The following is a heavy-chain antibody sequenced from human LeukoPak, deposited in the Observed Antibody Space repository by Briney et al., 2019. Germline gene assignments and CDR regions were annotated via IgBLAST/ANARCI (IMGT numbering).Heavy chain of an antibody. V-gene: IGHV4-39*07. Sequence: SETLSLTCTVSGGSISSSYSYWGWIRQPPGKGLEWIGNIYYSGSTYYSPSLKSRVTISLDTSRNQFSLKLNSVTAADTAVYYCARISGSLWFGELLYYYYYYYMDVWGKGTTVTVSS. CDR1: GGSISSSYSY. CDR3: ARISGSLWFGELLYYYYYYYMDV. CDR2: IYYSGST. J-gene: IGHJ6*03. D-gene: IGHD3-10*01.